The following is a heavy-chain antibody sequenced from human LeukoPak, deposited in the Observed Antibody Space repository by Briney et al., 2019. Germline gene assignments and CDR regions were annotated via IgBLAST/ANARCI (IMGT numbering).Heavy chain of an antibody. CDR2: IRYDGSNK. CDR1: GFTFSSYG. CDR3: ARDGVVAAINYFDP. J-gene: IGHJ5*02. V-gene: IGHV3-30*02. Sequence: GGSLRLSCAASGFTFSSYGMHWVRQAPGKGLEWVAFIRYDGSNKYYADSVKGRFTISRDNSKNTLYLQMNSLRAEDTAVYYCARDGVVAAINYFDPWGQGTLVTVSS. D-gene: IGHD2-15*01.